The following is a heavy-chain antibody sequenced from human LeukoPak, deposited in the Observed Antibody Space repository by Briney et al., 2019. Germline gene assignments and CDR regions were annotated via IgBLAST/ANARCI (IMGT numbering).Heavy chain of an antibody. CDR2: IYTSGST. D-gene: IGHD2/OR15-2a*01. V-gene: IGHV4-4*07. CDR1: GGSISSYY. CDR3: ATFLKRGSWFDP. J-gene: IGHJ5*02. Sequence: LETLSLTCTVSGGSISSYYWSWIRQPAGKGLEWIGRIYTSGSTNYNPSLKSRVTISVDTSKNQFSLKLSSVTAADTAVYYCATFLKRGSWFDPWGQGTLVTVSS.